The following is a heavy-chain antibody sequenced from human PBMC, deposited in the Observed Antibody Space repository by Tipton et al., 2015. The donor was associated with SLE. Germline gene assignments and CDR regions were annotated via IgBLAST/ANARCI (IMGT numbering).Heavy chain of an antibody. D-gene: IGHD1-20*01. V-gene: IGHV4-39*07. CDR3: ARQGNWSHYYFDY. CDR2: ISYSGST. CDR1: GGAIASGPFY. Sequence: TLSLTCTVSGGAIASGPFYWDWIRQTPGKGLGLIGAISYSGSTYYNPSLESRVTISVDTSKNQFSLSLTSVTAADTAVYYCARQGNWSHYYFDYWGPGALVIVSA. J-gene: IGHJ4*02.